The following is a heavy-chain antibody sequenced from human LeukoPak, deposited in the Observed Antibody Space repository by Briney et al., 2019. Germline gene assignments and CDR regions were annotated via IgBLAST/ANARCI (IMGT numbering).Heavy chain of an antibody. D-gene: IGHD3-22*01. Sequence: GGSLRLSCAASGFTSSRYAMSWVRQAPGKGLEWVPVITGSGGGTYYADSVKGRFTISRDNSENTLYLQMNSLRAEDTAVYYCAKRHYYDSSGYSNFDYWGQGTLVTVSS. CDR1: GFTSSRYA. CDR2: ITGSGGGT. CDR3: AKRHYYDSSGYSNFDY. V-gene: IGHV3-23*01. J-gene: IGHJ4*02.